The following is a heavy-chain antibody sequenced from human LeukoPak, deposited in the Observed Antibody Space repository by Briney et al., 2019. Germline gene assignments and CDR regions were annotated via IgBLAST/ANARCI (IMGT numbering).Heavy chain of an antibody. CDR3: AKDLGRYRNNYFDY. V-gene: IGHV1-18*01. CDR2: ISAYNGNT. Sequence: GASVKVSCKASGYTFTSYGISWVRQAPGQGLEWMGWISAYNGNTNYAQKLQGRVTMTTDTSTSTAYMELRSLRSDDTAVYYCAKDLGRYRNNYFDYWGQGTLVTVSS. J-gene: IGHJ4*02. D-gene: IGHD1-26*01. CDR1: GYTFTSYG.